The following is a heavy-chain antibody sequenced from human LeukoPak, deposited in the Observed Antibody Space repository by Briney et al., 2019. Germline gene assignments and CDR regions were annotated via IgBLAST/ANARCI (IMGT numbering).Heavy chain of an antibody. D-gene: IGHD4-23*01. V-gene: IGHV3-30*04. CDR1: GFTFSSYA. J-gene: IGHJ4*02. Sequence: GGSLRLSCAASGFTFSSYAMHWVRQAPGKGLEWVAIISHDGTNEYHADSVKGRFTISRDNSKNTLYLQMNSLISEDTAVYLCARDFGGLRWNYYFDYWGQGTLVTVSS. CDR3: ARDFGGLRWNYYFDY. CDR2: ISHDGTNE.